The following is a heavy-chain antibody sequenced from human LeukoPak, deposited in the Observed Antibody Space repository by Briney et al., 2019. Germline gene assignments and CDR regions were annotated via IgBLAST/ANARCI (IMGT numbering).Heavy chain of an antibody. V-gene: IGHV3-7*01. J-gene: IGHJ4*02. CDR1: GFIFTDYW. CDR3: ARDPLTRTSYFDY. CDR2: IKEDGSEK. Sequence: PGGSLRLSCAASGFIFTDYWMYWVRQAPGRGLAWVANIKEDGSEKNYVDSVKGRFTISRDNAKNSVYLQMNSLRVEDTAVYYCARDPLTRTSYFDYWGQGTLVTVSS. D-gene: IGHD4-11*01.